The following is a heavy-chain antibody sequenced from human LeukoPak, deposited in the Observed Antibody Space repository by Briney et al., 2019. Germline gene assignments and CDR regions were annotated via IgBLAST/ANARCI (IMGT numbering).Heavy chain of an antibody. J-gene: IGHJ4*02. D-gene: IGHD4/OR15-4a*01. V-gene: IGHV5-51*01. Sequence: GESLKISCKGSGYSFTSCWIGWVRQMPGKGLEWMGIIYPGDSDTRYSPSFQGQVTISADKSISTAYLQWSSLKASDTAMYYCARGRRVRTYYFDYWGQGTLVTVSS. CDR1: GYSFTSCW. CDR3: ARGRRVRTYYFDY. CDR2: IYPGDSDT.